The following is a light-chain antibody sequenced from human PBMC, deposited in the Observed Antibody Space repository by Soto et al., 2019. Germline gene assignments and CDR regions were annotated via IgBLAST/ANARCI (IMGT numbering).Light chain of an antibody. CDR3: QQYNNWWT. CDR2: GAS. Sequence: EIVMTQSPATLSVSPGDRATLSCRASQSVSNNLAWYQKKPGQAPRLLIYGASTRATGIPARFSGSGSGTEFTLTISSLQSEDFAVYYCQQYNNWWTFGQGTKVKIK. J-gene: IGKJ1*01. CDR1: QSVSNN. V-gene: IGKV3-15*01.